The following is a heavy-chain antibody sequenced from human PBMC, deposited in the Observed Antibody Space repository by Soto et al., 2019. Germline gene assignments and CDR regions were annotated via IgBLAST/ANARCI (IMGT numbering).Heavy chain of an antibody. CDR3: AAELGFGRFSVV. V-gene: IGHV1-69*01. Sequence: QVQVVQSGVEVRRPGSSVKVSCKASGDTVKNCVISWVRQAPGQGLEWMGGIIPLFGTTDLAQRFQGRLTITTDEYTTTAYMELSRLRSEDTATYYCAAELGFGRFSVVWGQGTTVIVSS. D-gene: IGHD7-27*01. CDR2: IIPLFGTT. J-gene: IGHJ6*02. CDR1: GDTVKNCV.